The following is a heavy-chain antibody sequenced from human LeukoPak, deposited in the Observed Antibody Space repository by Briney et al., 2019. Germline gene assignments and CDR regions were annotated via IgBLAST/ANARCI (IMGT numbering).Heavy chain of an antibody. J-gene: IGHJ4*02. CDR3: ARNPNTVTTPDY. CDR1: GGSISYYY. Sequence: SETLSLTCTVSGGSISYYYWSWIRQPPGKGLEWIGYIYYTGITNYNPSLKSRVTISIDTSKNQFSLRLTSVTAADTAVYYCARNPNTVTTPDYWGQGTLVTVSS. V-gene: IGHV4-59*08. D-gene: IGHD4-17*01. CDR2: IYYTGIT.